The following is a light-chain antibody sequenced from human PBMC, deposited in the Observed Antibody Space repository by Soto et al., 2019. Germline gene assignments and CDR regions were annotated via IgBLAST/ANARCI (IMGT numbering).Light chain of an antibody. Sequence: DIQMTQSPSTLSASVGGRVTITCRASQSVGTWVAWYQQKPGKAPKLLIYGASNLESGVPSRFSGSGSGTDFTLTISSLQPEDVATYYCQNYNSVPWTFGQGTKVEIK. V-gene: IGKV1-5*01. CDR1: QSVGTW. CDR2: GAS. J-gene: IGKJ1*01. CDR3: QNYNSVPWT.